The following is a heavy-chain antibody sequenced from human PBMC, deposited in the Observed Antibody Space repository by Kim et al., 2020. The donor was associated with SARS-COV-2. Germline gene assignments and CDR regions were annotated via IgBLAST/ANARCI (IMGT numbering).Heavy chain of an antibody. CDR1: GGSFSGYY. J-gene: IGHJ5*02. D-gene: IGHD3-3*01. Sequence: SETLSLTCAVYGGSFSGYYWSWIRQPPGKGLEWIGEINHSGSTNYNPSLKSRVTISVDTSKNQFSLKLSSVTAADTAVYYCARGRRGKLTIFGVVTTGGWFDPWGQGTLVTVSS. V-gene: IGHV4-34*01. CDR3: ARGRRGKLTIFGVVTTGGWFDP. CDR2: INHSGST.